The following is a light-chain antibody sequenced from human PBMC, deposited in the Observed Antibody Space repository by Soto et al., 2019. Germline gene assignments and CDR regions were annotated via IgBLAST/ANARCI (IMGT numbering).Light chain of an antibody. V-gene: IGKV3-15*01. CDR1: QSVNSN. J-gene: IGKJ3*01. CDR3: QQYDNWPPILT. CDR2: GAS. Sequence: EIVLTQYPATLSVSPGERATLSCRASQSVNSNVAWYRQKPGQSPRLLIYGASTRATGVPARVSGSGSGTEFTLTISSLQSEDFAVYYCQQYDNWPPILTFGPGTKVDVK.